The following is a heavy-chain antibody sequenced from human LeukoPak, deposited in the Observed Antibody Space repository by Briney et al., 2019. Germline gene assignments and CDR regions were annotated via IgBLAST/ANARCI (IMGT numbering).Heavy chain of an antibody. V-gene: IGHV4-31*03. J-gene: IGHJ4*02. CDR2: IYYSGST. CDR3: ARTSRGYSYGPNTGVDY. CDR1: GGSISSGGYY. Sequence: SQTLSLTCTVSGGSISSGGYYWSWIRQHPGKGLEWIGYIYYSGSTYYNPSLKSRVTISVDTSKNQSSLKLSSVTAADTAVYYCARTSRGYSYGPNTGVDYWGQGTLVTVSS. D-gene: IGHD5-18*01.